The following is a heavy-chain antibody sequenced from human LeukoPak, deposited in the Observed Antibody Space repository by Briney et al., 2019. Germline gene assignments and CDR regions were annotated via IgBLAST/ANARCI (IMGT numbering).Heavy chain of an antibody. V-gene: IGHV1-46*03. CDR1: GYTFTSYY. D-gene: IGHD1-26*01. Sequence: AASVKVSCKASGYTFTSYYMHWVRQAPGQGLEWIGIINPSGGSTSYAQKFQGRVTMTRDTSTSTVYMELSSLRSEDTAVYYCARDDHSGSYSRGFDYWGQGTLVTVSS. CDR2: INPSGGST. J-gene: IGHJ4*02. CDR3: ARDDHSGSYSRGFDY.